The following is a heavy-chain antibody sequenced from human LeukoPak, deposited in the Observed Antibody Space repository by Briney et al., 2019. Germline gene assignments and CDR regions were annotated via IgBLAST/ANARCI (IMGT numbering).Heavy chain of an antibody. D-gene: IGHD4-23*01. CDR2: IYYSGST. J-gene: IGHJ4*02. CDR1: GGSISSGDYY. V-gene: IGHV4-30-4*01. Sequence: KPSETLSLTCTVSGGSISSGDYYWSWIRQPPGKGLEWIGYIYYSGSTYYNPSLKSRVTISVDTSKNQFSLKLSSVTAADTAVYYCARHTSYGGNSAFGYWGQGTLVTVSS. CDR3: ARHTSYGGNSAFGY.